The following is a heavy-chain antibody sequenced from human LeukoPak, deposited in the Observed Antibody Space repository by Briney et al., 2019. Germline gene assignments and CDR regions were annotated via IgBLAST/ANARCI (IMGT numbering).Heavy chain of an antibody. CDR2: IIPIFGTA. D-gene: IGHD5-18*01. CDR3: ARDRYDVDAALYYFDY. Sequence: SVKVSCKASGGTFSSYAISWVRQAPGQGLEWMGGIIPIFGTANYAQKFQGRVTITTDESTSTAYMELSSLRSEDTAVYYCARDRYDVDAALYYFDYWGQGTLVTVSS. J-gene: IGHJ4*02. CDR1: GGTFSSYA. V-gene: IGHV1-69*05.